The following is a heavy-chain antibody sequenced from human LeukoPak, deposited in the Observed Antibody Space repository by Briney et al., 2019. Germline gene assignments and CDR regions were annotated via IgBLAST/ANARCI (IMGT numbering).Heavy chain of an antibody. Sequence: GGSLRLSCAASGFTFSSYAMHWVRQAPGKGPERVAVISYDGSNKYYADSVKGRFTISRDNSKNTLYLQMNSLRAEDTAVYYCAREGSTSCHFDYWGQGTLVTVSS. CDR1: GFTFSSYA. D-gene: IGHD2-2*01. CDR3: AREGSTSCHFDY. CDR2: ISYDGSNK. J-gene: IGHJ4*02. V-gene: IGHV3-30*04.